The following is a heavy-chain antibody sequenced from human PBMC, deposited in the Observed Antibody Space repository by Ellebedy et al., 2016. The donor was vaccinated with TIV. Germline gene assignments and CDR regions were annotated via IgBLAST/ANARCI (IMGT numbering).Heavy chain of an antibody. Sequence: GGSLRLSCAASGFTFSSYSMSWVRQAPGKGLEWVSGISGSGGSTQYADTVKGRFIISRDNSKNTLYLQMNSLRAEDTAVYYCANHGGRDIVVTWYYFDSWGQGTLVTVSS. J-gene: IGHJ4*02. D-gene: IGHD2-15*01. CDR3: ANHGGRDIVVTWYYFDS. CDR2: ISGSGGST. V-gene: IGHV3-23*01. CDR1: GFTFSSYS.